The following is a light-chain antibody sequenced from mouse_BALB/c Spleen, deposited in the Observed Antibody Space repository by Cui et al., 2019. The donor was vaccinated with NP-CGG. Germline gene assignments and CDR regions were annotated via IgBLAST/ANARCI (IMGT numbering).Light chain of an antibody. CDR2: GTN. Sequence: QAVVTQEPAPTTSPDETVTLTCRSSTGAVTTSNYANWVQEKPDHLFTGLIGGTNNRVPGVPARFSGSLIGDKAALTITGAQTEDEAIYFCALWYSNHWVFGGGTKLTVL. J-gene: IGLJ1*01. V-gene: IGLV1*01. CDR3: ALWYSNHWV. CDR1: TGAVTTSNY.